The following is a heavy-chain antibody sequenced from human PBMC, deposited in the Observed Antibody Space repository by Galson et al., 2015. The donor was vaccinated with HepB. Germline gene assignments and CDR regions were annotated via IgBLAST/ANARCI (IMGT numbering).Heavy chain of an antibody. CDR2: IWYDGSYK. D-gene: IGHD6-13*01. J-gene: IGHJ6*02. Sequence: SLRLSCAASGFTFSSFLMHWVRQAPGKGLERVAVIWYDGSYKFYADSVKGRFTISRDNSKNTLDLQLNNLRTEDTAVYYCTRQLLVGGGLDVWGQGTTVTVSS. CDR1: GFTFSSFL. V-gene: IGHV3-33*01. CDR3: TRQLLVGGGLDV.